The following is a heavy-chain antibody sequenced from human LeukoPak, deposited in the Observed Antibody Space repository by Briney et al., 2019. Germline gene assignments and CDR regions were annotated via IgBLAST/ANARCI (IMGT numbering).Heavy chain of an antibody. CDR2: INHSGST. Sequence: SETLSLTCAVYGGFFSGYYWSWIRQPPGKGLEWIGEINHSGSTNYNPSLKSRVTISVDTSKNQFSLKLSSVTAADTAVYYCARDTAMAVDYWGQGTLVTVSS. V-gene: IGHV4-34*01. CDR1: GGFFSGYY. J-gene: IGHJ4*02. CDR3: ARDTAMAVDY. D-gene: IGHD5-18*01.